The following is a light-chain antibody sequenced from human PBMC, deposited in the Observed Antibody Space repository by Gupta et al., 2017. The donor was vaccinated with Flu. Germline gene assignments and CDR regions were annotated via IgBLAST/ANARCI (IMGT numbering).Light chain of an antibody. J-gene: IGLJ3*02. Sequence: SMTISCTGTSSDVGSYNLVCLYQQHPAKPHKLMIYEGSRRPAGVASRFSGSKSGNTASLTISGRQEEDAADYYCCSYAGSSTWVFGGGTKLTVL. CDR2: EGS. CDR3: CSYAGSSTWV. CDR1: SSDVGSYNL. V-gene: IGLV2-23*01.